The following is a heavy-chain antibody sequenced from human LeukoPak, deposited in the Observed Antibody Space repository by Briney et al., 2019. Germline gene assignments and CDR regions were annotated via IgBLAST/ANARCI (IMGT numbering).Heavy chain of an antibody. J-gene: IGHJ4*02. D-gene: IGHD2-15*01. Sequence: GGSLRLSCAASGFTFSSYWMSWVRQAPGKGLEWVANIKQDGSEKYYVDSVKGRFTISRDNAKNSLYLQMNRLRAEDTAVYYCAGDPNGGYCSGGSCPPGYWGQGTLVTVSS. CDR3: AGDPNGGYCSGGSCPPGY. CDR1: GFTFSSYW. CDR2: IKQDGSEK. V-gene: IGHV3-7*03.